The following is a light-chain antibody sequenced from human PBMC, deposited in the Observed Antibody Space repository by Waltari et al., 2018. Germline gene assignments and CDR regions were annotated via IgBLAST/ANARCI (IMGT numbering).Light chain of an antibody. Sequence: QSALTQPASVSGSPGQSITISCSGTSSDVGGYNYVSWYQQHPGNAPKLIIFDVTRWPSGVSTRFSGSKSGNTASLTILGLQAEDEADYYCASYTSTSTVVFGGGTRVTVL. J-gene: IGLJ2*01. V-gene: IGLV2-14*03. CDR3: ASYTSTSTVV. CDR1: SSDVGGYNY. CDR2: DVT.